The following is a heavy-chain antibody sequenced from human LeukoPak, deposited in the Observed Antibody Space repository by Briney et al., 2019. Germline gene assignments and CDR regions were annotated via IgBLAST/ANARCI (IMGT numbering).Heavy chain of an antibody. V-gene: IGHV1-2*02. CDR2: SNPNSGGT. D-gene: IGHD1-1*01. J-gene: IGHJ4*02. CDR3: ARDGTQGYGIGNDY. Sequence: GASVKVSCKASGYTFTGYYMHWVRQAPGQGLEWMGWSNPNSGGTNYAQKFQGRVTMTRDTSISIAYMELSRLRSDDTAVYYCARDGTQGYGIGNDYWGQGTLVTVSS. CDR1: GYTFTGYY.